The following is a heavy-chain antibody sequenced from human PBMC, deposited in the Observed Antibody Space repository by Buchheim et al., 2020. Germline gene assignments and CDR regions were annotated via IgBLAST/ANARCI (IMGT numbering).Heavy chain of an antibody. CDR2: IYYSGST. CDR3: ARATKLWFGDEDY. Sequence: QVQLQESGPGLVKPSQTLSLTCTVPGGSISSGGYSWSWIRQHPGKGLEWIGYIYYSGSTYYNPSLKSRVSISVHTSKNQSSLKRSSVTAADTAVYYCARATKLWFGDEDYWGQGTL. V-gene: IGHV4-31*03. D-gene: IGHD3-10*01. J-gene: IGHJ4*02. CDR1: GGSISSGGYS.